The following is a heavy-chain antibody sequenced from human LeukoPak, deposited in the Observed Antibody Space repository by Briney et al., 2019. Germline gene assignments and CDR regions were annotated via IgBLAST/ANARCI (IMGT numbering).Heavy chain of an antibody. J-gene: IGHJ3*02. CDR1: GGPISSCHH. CDR3: TRGSSWFAFDI. V-gene: IGHV4-39*01. D-gene: IGHD6-13*01. Sequence: KPSETMSLTCAVSGGPISSCHHRAWVRPPPREGVEWIGSIYYSGNTSYSPSLRSRVTISVDTSKIQFSLKLTSVTAADTAVYYCTRGSSWFAFDIWGQGTLVTVSS. CDR2: IYYSGNT.